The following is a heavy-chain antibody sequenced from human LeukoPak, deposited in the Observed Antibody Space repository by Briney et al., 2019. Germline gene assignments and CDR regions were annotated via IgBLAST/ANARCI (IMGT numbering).Heavy chain of an antibody. CDR3: ARVLTGTTGGGVFDY. CDR1: GFTFSSYA. J-gene: IGHJ4*02. CDR2: ISGSGGST. D-gene: IGHD1-20*01. Sequence: GGSLRLSCAASGFTFSSYAMSWVRQAPGKGLEWVSAISGSGGSTYYADSVKGRFTISRDNSKNMLYLQMNSLRAEDTAVYYCARVLTGTTGGGVFDYWGQGTLVTVSS. V-gene: IGHV3-23*01.